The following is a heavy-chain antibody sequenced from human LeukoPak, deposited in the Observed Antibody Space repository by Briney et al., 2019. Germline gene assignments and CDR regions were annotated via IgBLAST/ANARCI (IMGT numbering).Heavy chain of an antibody. CDR2: IYYSGST. CDR1: GGSTSSYY. CDR3: ARDEGAPHAFDI. J-gene: IGHJ3*02. D-gene: IGHD1-26*01. V-gene: IGHV4-59*01. Sequence: SETLSLTCTVSGGSTSSYYWSWIRQPPGKGLEWIGYIYYSGSTNYNPSLKSRVTISVDTSKNQFSLKLSSVTAADTAVYYCARDEGAPHAFDIWGQGTMVTVSS.